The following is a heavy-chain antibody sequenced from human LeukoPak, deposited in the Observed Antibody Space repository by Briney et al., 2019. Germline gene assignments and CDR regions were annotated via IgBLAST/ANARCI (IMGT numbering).Heavy chain of an antibody. CDR2: IYSGGST. J-gene: IGHJ4*02. V-gene: IGHV3-66*01. CDR1: GFTVSSNY. CDR3: AKDDNRGLPAY. Sequence: GGSLRLSCAASGFTVSSNYMSWVRQAPGRGLEWVSVIYSGGSTYYADSVKGRFTISRDNSKNTLYLQMNSLRAEDTAVYYCAKDDNRGLPAYWGQGTLVTVSS. D-gene: IGHD1-26*01.